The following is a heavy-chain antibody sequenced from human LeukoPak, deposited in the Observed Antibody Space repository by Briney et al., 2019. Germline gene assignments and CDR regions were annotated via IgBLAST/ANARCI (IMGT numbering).Heavy chain of an antibody. D-gene: IGHD2-15*01. CDR1: GGSFSGYY. Sequence: SETLSLTCAVYGGSFSGYYWSWIRQPPGKGLEWIGEISHSGSTNYNPSLKSRVTISVDTSRNQFSLSLRSVTAADTAVYYCAKDIGQINGRGWFDPWGQGTLVTVSS. CDR3: AKDIGQINGRGWFDP. J-gene: IGHJ5*02. V-gene: IGHV4-34*01. CDR2: ISHSGST.